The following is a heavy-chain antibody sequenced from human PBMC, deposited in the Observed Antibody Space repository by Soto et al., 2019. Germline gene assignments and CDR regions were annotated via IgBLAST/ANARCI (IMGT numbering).Heavy chain of an antibody. CDR1: GYTFTSYY. D-gene: IGHD3-9*01. V-gene: IGHV1-46*01. CDR3: ARDRPPLNYDILTGYYYYGMDV. Sequence: ASVKVSCKASGYTFTSYYMHWVRQAPGQGLEWMGIINPSGGSTSYAQKFQGRVTMTRDTSTSTVYMELSSLRSEDTAVYYCARDRPPLNYDILTGYYYYGMDVWGQGTTVTVSS. J-gene: IGHJ6*02. CDR2: INPSGGST.